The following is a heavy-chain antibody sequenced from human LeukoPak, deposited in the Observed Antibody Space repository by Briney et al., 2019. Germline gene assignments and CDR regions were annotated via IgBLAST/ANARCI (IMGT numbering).Heavy chain of an antibody. CDR2: INHSGST. CDR3: ARRRPAWYNWLDP. V-gene: IGHV4-34*01. Sequence: KPSETLSLTCAVYGGSFSGYYWSWIRQPPGKGLEWIGEINHSGSTNYNPSLKSRVTISVDTSKNQFSLKLSSVTAADTAVYYCARRRPAWYNWLDPWGQGTLVTVSS. D-gene: IGHD2-15*01. J-gene: IGHJ5*02. CDR1: GGSFSGYY.